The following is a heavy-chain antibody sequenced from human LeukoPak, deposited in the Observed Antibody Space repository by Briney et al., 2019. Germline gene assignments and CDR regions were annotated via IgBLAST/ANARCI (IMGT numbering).Heavy chain of an antibody. J-gene: IGHJ1*01. CDR2: IKPDGSES. V-gene: IGHV3-7*01. Sequence: GGSLRLSCAASGCTFSSSWMTWVRQSPGKGLEWVANIKPDGSESHYVDSVKGRFTISRDNAKNSLYLQMNSLRAEDTAVYYCARGGSPGGYLQYWGQGTLVTVSS. CDR1: GCTFSSSW. CDR3: ARGGSPGGYLQY. D-gene: IGHD3-16*01.